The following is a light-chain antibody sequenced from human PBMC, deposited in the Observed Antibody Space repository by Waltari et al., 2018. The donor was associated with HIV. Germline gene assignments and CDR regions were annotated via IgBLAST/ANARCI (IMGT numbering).Light chain of an antibody. Sequence: TQSPGTLSLSPGERATLSCRASQSVDSSYLAWYQQKPGQAPRLLIYGAYSRATGLPDRFTGSGSGTDFTLSISRLDPEDFALYYCQHYNSAPFTFGGGTRVEIK. V-gene: IGKV3-20*01. J-gene: IGKJ4*01. CDR3: QHYNSAPFT. CDR2: GAY. CDR1: QSVDSSY.